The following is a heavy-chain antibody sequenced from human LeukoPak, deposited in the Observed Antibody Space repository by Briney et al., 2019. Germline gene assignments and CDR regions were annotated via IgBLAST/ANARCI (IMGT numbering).Heavy chain of an antibody. CDR1: GFTFSSYS. J-gene: IGHJ4*02. V-gene: IGHV3-21*01. D-gene: IGHD3-10*01. CDR2: ISSSSSYI. CDR3: ARDPLNYYGSGSAVDY. Sequence: GGSLRLSCAASGFTFSSYSMNWVRQAPGKGLEWVSSISSSSSYIYYADSVKGRLTISRDNAKNSLYLQMNSLRAEDTAVYYCARDPLNYYGSGSAVDYWGQGTLVTVSS.